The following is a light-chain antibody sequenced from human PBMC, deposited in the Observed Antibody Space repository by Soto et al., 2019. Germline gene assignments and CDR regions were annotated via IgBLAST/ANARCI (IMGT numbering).Light chain of an antibody. J-gene: IGKJ5*01. V-gene: IGKV3D-15*01. CDR3: QQYNNWPPIT. CDR1: QSVSSR. CDR2: GAS. Sequence: EIVMTQAPATLSVSPGERVTLSCRSSQSVSSRLAWYQQRPGRAPRLLIYGASSRATGIPDRFSGSGSRTDFTLTISRLEPEDFALYYCQQYNNWPPITFGQGTRLEIK.